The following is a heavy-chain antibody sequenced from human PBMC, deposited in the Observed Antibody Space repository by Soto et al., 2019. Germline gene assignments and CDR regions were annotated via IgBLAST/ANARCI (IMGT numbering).Heavy chain of an antibody. CDR2: INWNSGNI. V-gene: IGHV3-9*01. CDR1: GFTFVGYA. Sequence: EVQVAESGGGWVQPGRSLRLSCEASGFTFVGYAMHWVRQAPGKGLEGVSSINWNSGNIGYADSVRGRFTISRDNAKNSLYLQMNSLRPEDTAFYYCAKGTKYCSSGVCSVFDYWGQGTLVTVSS. D-gene: IGHD2-8*01. CDR3: AKGTKYCSSGVCSVFDY. J-gene: IGHJ4*02.